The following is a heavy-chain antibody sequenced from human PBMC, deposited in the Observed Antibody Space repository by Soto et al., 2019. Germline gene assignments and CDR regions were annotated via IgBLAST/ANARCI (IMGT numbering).Heavy chain of an antibody. D-gene: IGHD2-15*01. Sequence: SETLSLTCTFSGGSISSSGDYWGWIRQPPGRGLEWIGSIYSSGGTYYNPSLKSRVTISIDTSKNQFSLKLSFVTAADTAVYYCSIHSSIVVPWFDPWGQGPLLTVSS. J-gene: IGHJ5*02. CDR2: IYSSGGT. CDR3: SIHSSIVVPWFDP. V-gene: IGHV4-39*01. CDR1: GGSISSSGDY.